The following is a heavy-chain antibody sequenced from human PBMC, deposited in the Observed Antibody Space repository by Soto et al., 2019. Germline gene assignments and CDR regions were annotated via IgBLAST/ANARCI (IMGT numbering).Heavy chain of an antibody. CDR1: GYSFTSYW. D-gene: IGHD2-2*01. CDR2: IDPSDSYT. V-gene: IGHV5-10-1*01. CDR3: ARHDGSIVPEDY. Sequence: PGESLKISCKGSGYSFTSYWITWVRQMPGKGLEWMGRIDPSDSYTNYSPSFQGHVTISADKSISTAYLQWSSLKASDTAMYYCARHDGSIVPEDYWGQGTLVTVSS. J-gene: IGHJ4*02.